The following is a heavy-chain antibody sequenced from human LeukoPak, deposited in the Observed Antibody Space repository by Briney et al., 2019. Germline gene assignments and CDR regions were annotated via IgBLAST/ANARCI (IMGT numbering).Heavy chain of an antibody. CDR2: ISWDGGST. CDR3: AKDIEPWNYYYGPLAFDI. J-gene: IGHJ3*02. CDR1: GFTFDDYA. D-gene: IGHD3-10*01. Sequence: GGSLGLSCAASGFTFDDYAMHWVRQAPGKGLQWVSLISWDGGSTYYADSVKGRFTISRDNSKNSLYLQMNSLRAEDTAFYYCAKDIEPWNYYYGPLAFDIWGQGTMVTVSS. V-gene: IGHV3-43D*03.